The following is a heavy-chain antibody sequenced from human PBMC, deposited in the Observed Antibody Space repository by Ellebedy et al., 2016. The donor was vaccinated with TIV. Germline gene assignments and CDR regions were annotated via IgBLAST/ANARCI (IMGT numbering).Heavy chain of an antibody. V-gene: IGHV3-7*03. CDR3: ARGSGYCSSTSCSGETD. Sequence: GESLKISCAASGFTFSDYHMNWVRQTPGRGLEWVANIKQDGSDKNYVDSVKGRFTISRDNAKNSLYLQMNSLSADDTAVYYCARGSGYCSSTSCSGETDWGQGTPVTVSS. CDR1: GFTFSDYH. CDR2: IKQDGSDK. D-gene: IGHD2-2*01. J-gene: IGHJ4*02.